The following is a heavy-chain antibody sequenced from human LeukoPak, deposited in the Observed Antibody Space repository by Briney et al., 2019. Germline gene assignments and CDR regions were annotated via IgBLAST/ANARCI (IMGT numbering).Heavy chain of an antibody. D-gene: IGHD3-22*01. V-gene: IGHV1-69*13. CDR1: GYTFTSYG. CDR2: IIPIFGTA. CDR3: ARDSKDYYDSSGHPDWFDP. Sequence: SVKVSCKTSGYTFTSYGISWVRQSPGQGLEWMGGIIPIFGTANYAQKFQGRVTITADESTSTAYMELSSLRSEDTAVYYCARDSKDYYDSSGHPDWFDPWGQGTLVTVSS. J-gene: IGHJ5*02.